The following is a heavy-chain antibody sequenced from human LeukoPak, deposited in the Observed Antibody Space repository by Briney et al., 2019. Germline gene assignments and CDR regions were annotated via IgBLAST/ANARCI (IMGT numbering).Heavy chain of an antibody. D-gene: IGHD3-22*01. CDR3: VRDWGYDSSGYWQKYFDT. J-gene: IGHJ4*02. CDR1: RFTFSSYA. Sequence: GGSLRLSCAASRFTFSSYALSWVRQAPGKGLEWVSAISGSGGSTYYADSVKGRFTISRDNAKNTVYLQMNSLRAEDTAVYYCVRDWGYDSSGYWQKYFDTWGQGTLVTVSS. CDR2: ISGSGGST. V-gene: IGHV3-23*01.